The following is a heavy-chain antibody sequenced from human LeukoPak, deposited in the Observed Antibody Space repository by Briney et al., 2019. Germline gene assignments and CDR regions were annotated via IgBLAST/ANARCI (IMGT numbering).Heavy chain of an antibody. Sequence: PGGSLRLSCAASGFTFSSYGMHWVRQAPGKGLEWVANIKQDGSEKYYADSVKGRFTISRDNAKNSVCLQMNSLRAEDTAVYYCARGRGSGSYRVAYFDYWGQGTLVTVSS. D-gene: IGHD1-26*01. CDR1: GFTFSSYG. V-gene: IGHV3-7*03. J-gene: IGHJ4*02. CDR2: IKQDGSEK. CDR3: ARGRGSGSYRVAYFDY.